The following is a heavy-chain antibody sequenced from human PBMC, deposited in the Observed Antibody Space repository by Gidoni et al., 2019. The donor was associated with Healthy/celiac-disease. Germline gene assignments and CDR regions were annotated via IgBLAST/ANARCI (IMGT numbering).Heavy chain of an antibody. CDR3: ARGVWFGEFDYFDY. Sequence: ELQLVESGGGLVKPGGSLRLSCAASGFTFRSYSMNWVRQAPGKGLEWVSSISSSSSYIYYADSVKGRFTISRDNAKNSLYLQMNSLRAEDTAVYYCARGVWFGEFDYFDYWGQGTLVTVSS. CDR2: ISSSSSYI. V-gene: IGHV3-21*01. J-gene: IGHJ4*02. CDR1: GFTFRSYS. D-gene: IGHD3-10*01.